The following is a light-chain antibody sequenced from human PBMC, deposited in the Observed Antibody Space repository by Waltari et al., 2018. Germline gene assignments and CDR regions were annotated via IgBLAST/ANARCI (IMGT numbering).Light chain of an antibody. Sequence: SYVLTQSPSVSAAPGQTARITCDGDKIASKSVHWYQQKPGQAPVVVVYDDSDRPSGIPERFSGSNSGNTATLTISRVEDGDEADYYCQVWDNGNDQLVFGGGTRLTVL. V-gene: IGLV3-21*02. CDR2: DDS. CDR3: QVWDNGNDQLV. J-gene: IGLJ3*02. CDR1: KIASKS.